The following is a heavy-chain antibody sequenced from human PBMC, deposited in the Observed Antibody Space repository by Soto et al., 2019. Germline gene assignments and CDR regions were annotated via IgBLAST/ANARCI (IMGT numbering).Heavy chain of an antibody. V-gene: IGHV4-31*03. CDR3: ARDRVEDSGYDMAVAGMGLYYFDY. D-gene: IGHD6-19*01. CDR1: GGSISSGGYY. CDR2: IYYSGST. J-gene: IGHJ4*02. Sequence: QVQLQESGPGLVKPSQTLSLTCTVSGGSISSGGYYWSWIRQHPGKGLEWIGYIYYSGSTYYNPSLKGRVTISVDTSKNQFSLKLSSVTAADTAVYYCARDRVEDSGYDMAVAGMGLYYFDYWGQGTLVTVSS.